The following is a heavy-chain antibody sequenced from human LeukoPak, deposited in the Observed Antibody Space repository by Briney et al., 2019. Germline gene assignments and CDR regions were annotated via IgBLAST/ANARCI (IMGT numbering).Heavy chain of an antibody. CDR2: ISGSGGNT. D-gene: IGHD3-10*02. J-gene: IGHJ4*02. CDR1: GFTFSSYA. Sequence: GGSLRLSCAASGFTFSSYAMSWVRQAPGKGLEWVSAISGSGGNTYYADSVKGRFTISRDNSKNTLYLQMNSLRVDDTAVYYCTKGVLGYSVPFLDCWGQGALVTVSS. CDR3: TKGVLGYSVPFLDC. V-gene: IGHV3-23*01.